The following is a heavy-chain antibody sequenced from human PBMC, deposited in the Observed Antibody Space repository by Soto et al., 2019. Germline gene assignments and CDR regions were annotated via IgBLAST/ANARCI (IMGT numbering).Heavy chain of an antibody. CDR3: AGKNGVTFGGVIANWFDP. Sequence: SVKVSCKASGGTFSSYAISWVRQAPGQGLEWMGGIIPIFGTANYAQKFQGRVTITADESTSTAYMELSSLRSEDTAVYYCAGKNGVTFGGVIANWFDPWGQGTLVTVSS. V-gene: IGHV1-69*13. CDR1: GGTFSSYA. J-gene: IGHJ5*02. D-gene: IGHD3-16*02. CDR2: IIPIFGTA.